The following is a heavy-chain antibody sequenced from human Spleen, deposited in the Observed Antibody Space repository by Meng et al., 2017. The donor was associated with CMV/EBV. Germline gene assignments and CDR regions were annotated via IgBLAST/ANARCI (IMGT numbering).Heavy chain of an antibody. CDR1: EFTFSTCT. CDR3: ARDLKDATGEDYFVS. CDR2: ISYNGTNK. D-gene: IGHD7-27*01. J-gene: IGHJ4*02. Sequence: GGSLRLSCAASEFTFSTCTMYWVRQAPGKGLEWVALISYNGTNKYYADSVRGRFTISRDSPRNTVFLQMNSLRVDDTAVYYCARDLKDATGEDYFVSWGQGTLVTVSS. V-gene: IGHV3-30*14.